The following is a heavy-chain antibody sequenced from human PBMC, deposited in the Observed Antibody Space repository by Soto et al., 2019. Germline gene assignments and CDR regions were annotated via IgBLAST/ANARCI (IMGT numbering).Heavy chain of an antibody. Sequence: SGGSLRLSCAASGFTFSDYYMSWIRQAPGKGLEWVSYISSSGSTIYYADSVKGRFTISRDNAKNSLYLQMNSLRAEDTAVYYCASCGPYGDYVNYWAQGTLVTVSS. V-gene: IGHV3-11*01. D-gene: IGHD4-17*01. CDR1: GFTFSDYY. J-gene: IGHJ4*02. CDR3: ASCGPYGDYVNY. CDR2: ISSSGSTI.